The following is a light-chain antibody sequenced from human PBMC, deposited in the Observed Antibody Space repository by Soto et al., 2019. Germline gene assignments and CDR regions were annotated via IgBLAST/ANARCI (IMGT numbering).Light chain of an antibody. CDR3: TSYSSTSTFYV. Sequence: QSALTQPASVSGSPGQSITISCTGTSSDIGGYYYVSRYQHHPGKAPKLMIYQVTNRPSGVSARFSGSKSGNTASLTISGLQAEDEADYYCTSYSSTSTFYVFGTGTKLTVL. J-gene: IGLJ1*01. CDR2: QVT. V-gene: IGLV2-14*01. CDR1: SSDIGGYYY.